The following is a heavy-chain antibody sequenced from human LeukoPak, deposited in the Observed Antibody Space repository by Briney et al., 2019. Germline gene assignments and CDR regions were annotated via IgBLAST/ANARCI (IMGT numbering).Heavy chain of an antibody. CDR3: ASPIFYDYVWGSFDY. CDR1: GFTFSSYS. J-gene: IGHJ4*02. Sequence: GGSLRLSCAASGFTFSSYSMNWVRQAPGKGLEWVAVISYDGSNKYYADSVKGRFTISRDNSKNTLYLQMNSLRAEDTAVYYCASPIFYDYVWGSFDYWGQGTLVTVSS. CDR2: ISYDGSNK. D-gene: IGHD3-16*01. V-gene: IGHV3-30*03.